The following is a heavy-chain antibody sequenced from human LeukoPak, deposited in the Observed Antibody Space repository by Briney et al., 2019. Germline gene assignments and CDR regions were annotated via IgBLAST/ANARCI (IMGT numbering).Heavy chain of an antibody. V-gene: IGHV1-69*01. D-gene: IGHD2-2*01. J-gene: IGHJ6*03. CDR2: IIPIFGTA. CDR3: ARDRGVVPAAIGSYYYYMDV. CDR1: GGPFSSYA. Sequence: PGSSVKVSFKASGGPFSSYAISWVRPAPGQGLEWMGGIIPIFGTANYAQKFQGRVTITADESTSTAYMELSSLRSEDTAVYYCARDRGVVPAAIGSYYYYMDVWGKGTTVTVSS.